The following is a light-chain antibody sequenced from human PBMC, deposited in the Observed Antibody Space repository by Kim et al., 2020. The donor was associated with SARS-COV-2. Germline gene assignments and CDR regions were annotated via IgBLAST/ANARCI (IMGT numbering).Light chain of an antibody. J-gene: IGKJ2*01. V-gene: IGKV3-15*01. CDR2: CAS. CDR3: QQYNNWPPT. CDR1: QSVSSN. Sequence: SVSPAETATLSCMASQSVSSNLAWYQQKPGQAPRLLIYCASTRATGIPARFSGSGSGTEFTLTISSLQSEDFAVYYCQQYNNWPPTFGQGTKLEI.